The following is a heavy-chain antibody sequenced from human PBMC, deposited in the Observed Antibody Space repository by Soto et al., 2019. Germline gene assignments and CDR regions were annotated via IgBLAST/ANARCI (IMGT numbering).Heavy chain of an antibody. CDR2: INYSGSI. CDR3: ARAEVEYYYYGMDV. D-gene: IGHD1-1*01. CDR1: GGSISTDHYH. V-gene: IGHV4-30-4*01. J-gene: IGHJ6*02. Sequence: PSETLSLTCTVSGGSISTDHYHWTWIRQTPGKGLEWIGEINYSGSIKSNPSLKSRVTMSVDTSKNQFSLKLSSVTAADTAVYYCARAEVEYYYYGMDVWGQGTTVTVSS.